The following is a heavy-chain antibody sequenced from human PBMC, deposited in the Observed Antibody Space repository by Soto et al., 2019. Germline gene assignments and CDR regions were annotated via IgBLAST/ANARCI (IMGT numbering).Heavy chain of an antibody. CDR1: GGSISSYY. Sequence: PSETLSLTCTVSGGSISSYYWTWVRQPPGKGLEWIGCIDYSGSTVYNPSFKSRVTISVDTSKNQFSLKLNSVTAADTAVYYCARDLWGYCGTDCYPLDVWGQGTTVTVSS. CDR2: IDYSGST. CDR3: ARDLWGYCGTDCYPLDV. V-gene: IGHV4-59*01. J-gene: IGHJ6*02. D-gene: IGHD2-21*02.